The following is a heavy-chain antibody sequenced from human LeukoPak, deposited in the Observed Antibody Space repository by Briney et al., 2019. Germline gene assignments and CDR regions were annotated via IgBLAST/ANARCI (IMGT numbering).Heavy chain of an antibody. CDR2: INPNSGGT. Sequence: ASVKVSCKASGYTFTGYYMHWVRQAPGQGLEWMGWINPNSGGTNYAQKFRGWVTMTRDTSISTAYMELSRLRSDDTAVYYCARGMFRYYYDSSGYLYDAFDIWGQGTMVTVSS. CDR3: ARGMFRYYYDSSGYLYDAFDI. V-gene: IGHV1-2*04. D-gene: IGHD3-22*01. CDR1: GYTFTGYY. J-gene: IGHJ3*02.